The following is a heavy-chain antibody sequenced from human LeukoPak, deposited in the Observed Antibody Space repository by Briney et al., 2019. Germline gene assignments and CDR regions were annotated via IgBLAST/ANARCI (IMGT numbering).Heavy chain of an antibody. CDR2: IYYSEST. CDR1: GRSLSSYY. CDR3: ARVFVEGDDY. Sequence: WETLSLTCTVSGRSLSSYYGSWIRQPPGRGLECIAYIYYSESTNYNASLKSRVTISVDTSKNQFSLKLSSVTAAETAVYYCARVFVEGDDYWGQGTLVTVSS. V-gene: IGHV4-59*01. D-gene: IGHD2-15*01. J-gene: IGHJ4*02.